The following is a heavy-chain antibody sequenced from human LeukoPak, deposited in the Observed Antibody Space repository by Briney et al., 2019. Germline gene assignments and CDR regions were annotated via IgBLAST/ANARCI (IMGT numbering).Heavy chain of an antibody. V-gene: IGHV1-46*01. CDR2: INVSGGGT. CDR3: ARDQVARDIVVVLTATGTIDY. D-gene: IGHD2-15*01. J-gene: IGHJ4*02. Sequence: ASVKVSCKASGYTFTDYYIHWVRQAPGQGLEWMGIINVSGGGTTYAQKFQGRVTMTRDTSTSTAYMELSSLGSEDTAVYYCARDQVARDIVVVLTATGTIDYWGQGTLVTVSS. CDR1: GYTFTDYY.